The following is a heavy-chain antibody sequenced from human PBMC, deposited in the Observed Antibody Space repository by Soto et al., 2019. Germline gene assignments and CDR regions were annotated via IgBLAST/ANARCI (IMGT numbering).Heavy chain of an antibody. J-gene: IGHJ6*02. CDR1: GFTFSSYW. V-gene: IGHV3-74*01. D-gene: IGHD2-2*01. Sequence: PGGSLRLSCAASGFTFSSYWMHWVRQAPGKGLVWVSRINSDGSSTSYADSVKGRFTISRDNAKNTLYLQMNSLRAEDTAVYYCARVPIGGYCSSTSCPTRYGMDVWGQGTTVTVSS. CDR3: ARVPIGGYCSSTSCPTRYGMDV. CDR2: INSDGSST.